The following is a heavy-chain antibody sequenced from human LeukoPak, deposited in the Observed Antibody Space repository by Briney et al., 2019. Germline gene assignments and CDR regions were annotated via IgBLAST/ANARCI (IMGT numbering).Heavy chain of an antibody. V-gene: IGHV4-31*03. CDR2: IYYSGST. J-gene: IGHJ4*02. CDR3: ARDVPHYDYVWGSYRYSNHFDY. CDR1: GGSISSGGYY. D-gene: IGHD3-16*02. Sequence: PSETLSLTCTVSGGSISSGGYYWSWIRQHPGKGLEWIEYIYYSGSTYYNPSLKSRVTISVDTSKNQFSLKLSSVTAADTAVYYCARDVPHYDYVWGSYRYSNHFDYCGQGTLVTVSS.